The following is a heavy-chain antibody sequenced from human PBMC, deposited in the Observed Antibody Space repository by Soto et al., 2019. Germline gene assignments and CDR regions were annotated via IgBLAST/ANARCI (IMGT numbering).Heavy chain of an antibody. D-gene: IGHD5-12*01. J-gene: IGHJ4*02. Sequence: QVQLVQSGAEVKKPGSSVKVSCKASGGTFSSYDISWVRQAPVQGLEWMGGIIPIFGTANYAQKFQGRVTITADESTSTAYMELSSLRSEDTAVYYCARSYSGYDFDYWGQGTLVTVSS. CDR3: ARSYSGYDFDY. CDR2: IIPIFGTA. CDR1: GGTFSSYD. V-gene: IGHV1-69*12.